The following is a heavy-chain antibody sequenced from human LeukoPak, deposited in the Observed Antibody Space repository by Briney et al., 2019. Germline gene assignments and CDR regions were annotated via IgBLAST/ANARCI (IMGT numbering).Heavy chain of an antibody. J-gene: IGHJ4*02. CDR1: GFSFDDYA. CDR3: AREGYYGSGSPPSLYFDY. Sequence: GGSLRLSCAVSGFSFDDYAMHWVRQAPGKGLEWVSGISWNSGDLGYADSVKGRFTISRDNSRSTLYLQMNSLRPEDTAIYYCAREGYYGSGSPPSLYFDYWGQGTLVTVSS. CDR2: ISWNSGDL. D-gene: IGHD3-10*01. V-gene: IGHV3-9*01.